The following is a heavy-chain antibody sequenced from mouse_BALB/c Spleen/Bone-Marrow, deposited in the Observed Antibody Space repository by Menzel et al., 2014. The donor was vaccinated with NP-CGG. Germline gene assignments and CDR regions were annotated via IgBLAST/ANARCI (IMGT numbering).Heavy chain of an antibody. J-gene: IGHJ4*01. D-gene: IGHD1-1*02. CDR1: GDTFIAHAW. CDR2: INPSNGRT. CDR3: ARRATMGVAMDY. V-gene: IGHV1S81*02. Sequence: VQLVESCAALVRPGGSLKISCKESGDTFIAHAWLHGMRRSPGQVLGRVVIINPSNGRTNYNEKFKSKATLTVDKSSSTAYIQLSSLTSEDSAVYYCARRATMGVAMDYWGQGTSLTVSS.